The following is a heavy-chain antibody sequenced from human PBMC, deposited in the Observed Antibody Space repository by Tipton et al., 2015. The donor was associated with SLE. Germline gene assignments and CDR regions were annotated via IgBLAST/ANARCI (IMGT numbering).Heavy chain of an antibody. V-gene: IGHV3-74*01. J-gene: IGHJ3*02. Sequence: SLRLSCAASGFTFSNYWIYWVRQVPGEGLVWVSRINKDGSSTANMDPVKGRFTISRDNAKNTAYLQMNSLRVEDTAVYYCAGTRSAWDVFDIWGRGTMVTVSS. CDR1: GFTFSNYW. CDR2: INKDGSST. CDR3: AGTRSAWDVFDI.